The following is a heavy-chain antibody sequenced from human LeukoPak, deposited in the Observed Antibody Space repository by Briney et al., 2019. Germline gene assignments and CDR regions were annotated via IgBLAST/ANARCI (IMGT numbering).Heavy chain of an antibody. V-gene: IGHV4-4*07. CDR2: IYTTGST. CDR3: ARDGTGYYGSSGYYYFDY. J-gene: IGHJ4*02. Sequence: SETLSLTCTVSGGSISSYYWSWIRQPAGKGLEWIGRIYTTGSTNYNPSLKSRVTMSVDTSKNQFSLKLSSVTAADTAVYYCARDGTGYYGSSGYYYFDYWGQGTLVTVSS. CDR1: GGSISSYY. D-gene: IGHD3-22*01.